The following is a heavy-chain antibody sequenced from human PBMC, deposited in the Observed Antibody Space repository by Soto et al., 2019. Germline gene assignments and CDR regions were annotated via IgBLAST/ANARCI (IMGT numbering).Heavy chain of an antibody. CDR3: ARDLIAVRPGWFDP. Sequence: QVQLVQSGAEVKKPGASVKVSCKASGYTFTTYGINWVRQAPGQGLEWMGWISAYNGNTNYAQKVQGRVTMTTDTSTSTAYMELRSLRSEDTAVYYCARDLIAVRPGWFDPWCQGPLVTVSS. D-gene: IGHD6-6*01. J-gene: IGHJ5*02. V-gene: IGHV1-18*04. CDR2: ISAYNGNT. CDR1: GYTFTTYG.